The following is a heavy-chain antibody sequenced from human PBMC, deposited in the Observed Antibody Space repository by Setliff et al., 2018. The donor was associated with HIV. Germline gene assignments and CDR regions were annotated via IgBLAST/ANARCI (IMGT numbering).Heavy chain of an antibody. CDR1: GGSISRSRNY. CDR3: ARLAIPAATTDY. CDR2: IFYSGST. V-gene: IGHV4-39*01. D-gene: IGHD2-2*01. J-gene: IGHJ4*02. Sequence: PSQTLSLTCTVSGGSISRSRNYWGWIRQPPGKGLEWIGSIFYSGSTYYNPSLKSRPTISVDTSKNHFSLKLNSVTAADTAVYYCARLAIPAATTDYWGQGTLVTVSS.